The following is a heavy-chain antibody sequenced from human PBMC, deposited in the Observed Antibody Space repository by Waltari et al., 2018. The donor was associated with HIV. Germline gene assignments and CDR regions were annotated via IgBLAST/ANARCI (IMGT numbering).Heavy chain of an antibody. V-gene: IGHV3-7*01. CDR2: IKDDGTEA. Sequence: EVILVESGGGLAQPGGSLRLSCAASGFPFSNTWMSWVRQAPGKGLEWVANIKDDGTEAYYLDSVKGRFTISRDNAKDSLSLQMNSLRAEDTAVYYCARGTPLYGLDVWSQGTTVTASS. CDR1: GFPFSNTW. CDR3: ARGTPLYGLDV. D-gene: IGHD2-15*01. J-gene: IGHJ6*02.